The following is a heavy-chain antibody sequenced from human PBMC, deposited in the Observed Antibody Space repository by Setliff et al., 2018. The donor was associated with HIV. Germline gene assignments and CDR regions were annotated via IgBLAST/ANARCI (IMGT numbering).Heavy chain of an antibody. D-gene: IGHD3-3*01. CDR1: GGSISSYY. J-gene: IGHJ6*02. CDR2: IYYSGST. Sequence: PSETLPLTCTVSGGSISSYYWSWIRQPPGKGLGWIGYIYYSGSTNYNPSLKSRVTISVDTSKNQFSLKLTSVIAADTAVYYCARIFGDQGYYYGMDVWGQGTTVTVSS. V-gene: IGHV4-59*01. CDR3: ARIFGDQGYYYGMDV.